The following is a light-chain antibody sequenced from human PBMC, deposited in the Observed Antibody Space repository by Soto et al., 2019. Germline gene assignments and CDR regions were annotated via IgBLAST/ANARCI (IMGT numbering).Light chain of an antibody. CDR3: SSFAGINNFVV. Sequence: QSALTQPPSASGSPGQSVTISCTGTGGDVGGYIFVSWYQQHPGKAPKLMMYEVTKRPSGVPARFSGSKSGNTASLTVTGLQAEDESDYYCSSFAGINNFVVFGGGTKLTVL. CDR1: GGDVGGYIF. V-gene: IGLV2-8*01. J-gene: IGLJ2*01. CDR2: EVT.